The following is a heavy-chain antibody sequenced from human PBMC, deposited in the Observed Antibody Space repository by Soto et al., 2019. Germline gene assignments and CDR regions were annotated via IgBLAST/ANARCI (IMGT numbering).Heavy chain of an antibody. Sequence: VQLVQSGGGLVKPGESLRLSCAASGFNFGDYYMSWIRQAPGEGLEWLACISSTGRTIYYADSVRGRFTISRDNTKSSLYLQMNSLSKGDSAMYFCARDGVALPSEMDVWGPGTTVTVSS. CDR3: ARDGVALPSEMDV. J-gene: IGHJ6*02. V-gene: IGHV3-11*01. CDR2: ISSTGRTI. CDR1: GFNFGDYY. D-gene: IGHD1-7*01.